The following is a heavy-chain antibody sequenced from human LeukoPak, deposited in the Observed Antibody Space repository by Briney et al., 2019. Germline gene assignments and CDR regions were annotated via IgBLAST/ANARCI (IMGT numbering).Heavy chain of an antibody. J-gene: IGHJ6*02. CDR3: ARSPLWFGRYYYGMDV. Sequence: GGSLRLSCAASGFTFSSYAMSWVRQAPGKGLEWVAVIWYDGSNKYYADSVKGRFTISRDNSKNTLYLQMNSLRAEDTAVYYCARSPLWFGRYYYGMDVWGQGTTVTVSS. CDR2: IWYDGSNK. V-gene: IGHV3-33*08. CDR1: GFTFSSYA. D-gene: IGHD3-10*01.